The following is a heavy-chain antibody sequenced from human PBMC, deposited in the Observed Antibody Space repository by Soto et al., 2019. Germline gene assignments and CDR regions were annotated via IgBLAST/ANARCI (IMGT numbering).Heavy chain of an antibody. CDR2: IIPILGIA. J-gene: IGHJ5*02. Sequence: SVIVSCKASGGTFSSYTISWVRQAPGQGLEWMGRIIPILGIANYAQKFQGRVTITADKSTSTAYMELSSLRSEDTAVYYCAKPTASTFLGGAIERNGLAPWAQGTLDLVSS. CDR3: AKPTASTFLGGAIERNGLAP. V-gene: IGHV1-69*02. D-gene: IGHD3-16*01. CDR1: GGTFSSYT.